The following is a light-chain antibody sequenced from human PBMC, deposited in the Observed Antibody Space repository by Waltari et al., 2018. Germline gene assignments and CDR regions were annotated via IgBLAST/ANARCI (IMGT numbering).Light chain of an antibody. CDR3: QQSQVANT. CDR1: QTITPD. J-gene: IGKJ2*01. Sequence: DVQLTQSPSSLSASLGDRVSITCRASQTITPDLNWYQLKPGRAPNLLIYDASHLQTGVPSRFSGSGSGTVFTLTISGLQPEDFATYYGQQSQVANTFGQGTRLDI. CDR2: DAS. V-gene: IGKV1-39*01.